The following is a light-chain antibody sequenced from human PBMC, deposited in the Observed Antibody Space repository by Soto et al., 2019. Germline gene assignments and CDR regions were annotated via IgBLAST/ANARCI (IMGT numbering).Light chain of an antibody. Sequence: QSVLTQPASVSGSPGQSITISCTGTSNDVGGYNYVSWYQQYPGKAPKVIIYDVNYRPSGVSDRFSGSKSGNTASLTISGLQAEDEADYYCSSYATSSLYVFGTGTKLTVL. CDR3: SSYATSSLYV. J-gene: IGLJ1*01. CDR1: SNDVGGYNY. CDR2: DVN. V-gene: IGLV2-14*01.